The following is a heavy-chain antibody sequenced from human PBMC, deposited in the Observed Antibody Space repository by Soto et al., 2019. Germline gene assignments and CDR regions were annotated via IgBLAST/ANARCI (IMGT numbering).Heavy chain of an antibody. CDR2: IWYDGSNK. V-gene: IGHV3-33*01. Sequence: GGSLRLSCAASGFTFSSYGMHWVRQAPGKGLEWVAVIWYDGSNKYYADSVKGRFTISRDNSKNTLYLQMNSLRAEDTAVYYCARELPPYSSGWPVPEFDPWGQGTLVTVSS. CDR3: ARELPPYSSGWPVPEFDP. CDR1: GFTFSSYG. J-gene: IGHJ5*02. D-gene: IGHD6-19*01.